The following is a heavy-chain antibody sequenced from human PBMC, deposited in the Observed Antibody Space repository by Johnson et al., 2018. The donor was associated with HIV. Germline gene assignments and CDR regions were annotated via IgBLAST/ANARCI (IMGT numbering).Heavy chain of an antibody. CDR3: ATVWRNEGRHSFEV. Sequence: QVQLVESGGGLVKPGGSLRLSCEASGFSFGDYYMTWIRQAPGKGLEWVSYISSSGGTPHNADSVKGRLAISRHNAANSLYLQMNSLWVEDTSLYFCATVWRNEGRHSFEVWGLGTMVTVSS. CDR2: ISSSGGTP. J-gene: IGHJ3*01. CDR1: GFSFGDYY. D-gene: IGHD1-1*01. V-gene: IGHV3-11*04.